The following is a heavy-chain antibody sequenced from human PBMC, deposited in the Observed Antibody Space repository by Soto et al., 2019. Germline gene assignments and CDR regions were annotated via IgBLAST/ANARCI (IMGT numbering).Heavy chain of an antibody. D-gene: IGHD2-15*01. CDR1: GFTFSSVA. CDR2: ISATTGGT. CDR3: AKDRAGVVADTTFDY. J-gene: IGHJ4*02. V-gene: IGHV3-23*01. Sequence: PGWSLRLSCQASGFTFSSVAMSWVRQAPGKGLEWVSSISATTGGTYNADSVQGRFTISRDNSKTTLYLQMNSLRAEDLAVYYCAKDRAGVVADTTFDYWGQGT.